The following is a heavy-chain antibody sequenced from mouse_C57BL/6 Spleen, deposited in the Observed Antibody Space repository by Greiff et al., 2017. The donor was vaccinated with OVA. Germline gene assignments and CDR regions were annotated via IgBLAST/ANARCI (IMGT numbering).Heavy chain of an antibody. V-gene: IGHV14-2*01. CDR1: GFNIKDYY. Sequence: EVQLQQSGAELVKPGASVKLSCTASGFNIKDYYMHWVKQRTEQGLEWIGRIDPEDGETKYDPKFQGKANITADTSSNTAYLQLSSLTTEDTAVYYFAIGLCYDANWYFDVWGTGTTVTVSS. J-gene: IGHJ1*03. CDR3: AIGLCYDANWYFDV. D-gene: IGHD2-3*01. CDR2: IDPEDGET.